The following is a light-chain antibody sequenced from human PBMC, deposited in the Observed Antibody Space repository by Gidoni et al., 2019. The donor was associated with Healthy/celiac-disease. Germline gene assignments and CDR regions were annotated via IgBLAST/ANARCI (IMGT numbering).Light chain of an antibody. Sequence: IVLTQSPGTLSLSPGERATLSCRASQSVSSSYLAWYQQKPGQAPRLLIYGASSRATGIPDRFSGSGSGTDFTLTISRLEPEDFAVYYCQQYGSSPTFGQGPSWRSN. CDR2: GAS. CDR1: QSVSSSY. CDR3: QQYGSSPT. V-gene: IGKV3-20*01. J-gene: IGKJ2*01.